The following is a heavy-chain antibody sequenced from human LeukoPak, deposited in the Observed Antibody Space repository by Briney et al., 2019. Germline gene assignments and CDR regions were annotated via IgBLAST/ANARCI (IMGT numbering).Heavy chain of an antibody. Sequence: ASVKVSCKASGYTFTGYYMHWVRQAPGQGLEWMGWINPNSGGTNYAQKFQGRVTMTRDTSISTAYMELSRLRSDDTAVYYCARSPYSSGWNDYWGQGTLVTVFS. CDR1: GYTFTGYY. J-gene: IGHJ4*02. D-gene: IGHD6-19*01. V-gene: IGHV1-2*02. CDR2: INPNSGGT. CDR3: ARSPYSSGWNDY.